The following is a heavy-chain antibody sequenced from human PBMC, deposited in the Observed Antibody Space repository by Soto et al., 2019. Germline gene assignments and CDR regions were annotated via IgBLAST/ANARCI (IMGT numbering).Heavy chain of an antibody. CDR1: GFTFNIYG. D-gene: IGHD5-12*01. Sequence: GGSLRLSCAASGFTFNIYGMHWVRQAPGKGLEWVALISYDGSNKNYGDLVKGRFTISRDNSKNTLYLQMNSLRVEDTAVYYCAKDRAPYSGYDSALDYWGQGTQVTVSS. CDR3: AKDRAPYSGYDSALDY. CDR2: ISYDGSNK. V-gene: IGHV3-30*18. J-gene: IGHJ4*02.